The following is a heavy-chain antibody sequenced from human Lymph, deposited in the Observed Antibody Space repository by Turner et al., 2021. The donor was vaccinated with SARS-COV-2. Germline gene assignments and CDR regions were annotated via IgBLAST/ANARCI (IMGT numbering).Heavy chain of an antibody. CDR1: GGTFSTYV. CDR2: IIPILGIA. J-gene: IGHJ3*02. CDR3: ARRHSGNDDAFDI. Sequence: QVQLVQSGADVNKPGSSVQVSCKASGGTFSTYVISRVRQAPGQGLEWMGGIIPILGIANYAQKFQGISMITADKSKSTAHMALSSLGSEDTAVYHCARRHSGNDDAFDIWGQGTMVTVSS. V-gene: IGHV1-69*10. D-gene: IGHD1-26*01.